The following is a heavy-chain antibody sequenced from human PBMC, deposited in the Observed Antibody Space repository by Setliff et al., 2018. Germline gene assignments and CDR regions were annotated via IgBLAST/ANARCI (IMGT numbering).Heavy chain of an antibody. D-gene: IGHD3-16*01. CDR1: GYTFTSYA. V-gene: IGHV1-2*02. CDR2: INPNSGGT. J-gene: IGHJ3*02. Sequence: GASVKVSCKASGYTFTSYAMNWVRQAPGQGLEWMGWINPNSGGTIYAQTFQGRVTMTSDTSISTAYMELGRLRSDDTAVYFCARDGGGDSDAFDIWGQGTMVTVSS. CDR3: ARDGGGDSDAFDI.